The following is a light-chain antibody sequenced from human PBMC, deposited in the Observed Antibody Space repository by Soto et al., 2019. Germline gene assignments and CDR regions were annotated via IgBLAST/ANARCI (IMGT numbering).Light chain of an antibody. CDR3: QQSYNIPFT. CDR1: QNIHNF. CDR2: GGS. J-gene: IGKJ3*01. V-gene: IGKV1-39*01. Sequence: DIQMTQSPSSLAASVGARVTITCRASQNIHNFLHWYQQKPGKAPQVLIYGGSALQSGVPSRFSGSGSGTDFTLTISSRQPEDFASYCCQQSYNIPFTFGPGTRVDI.